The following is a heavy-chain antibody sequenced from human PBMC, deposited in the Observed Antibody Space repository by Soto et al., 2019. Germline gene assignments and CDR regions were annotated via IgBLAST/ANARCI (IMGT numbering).Heavy chain of an antibody. J-gene: IGHJ4*02. D-gene: IGHD2-8*01. V-gene: IGHV3-15*01. CDR3: TTTKGRLEPPTNDF. CDR1: GFTFSNAW. CDR2: IKSDAYGGAI. Sequence: EVQLVESGGGLVKPGGSLRLSCAGSGFTFSNAWMSWVRRAPGKGLEWVGRIKSDAYGGAIDDAAPVKDRFTISRDDSKNTLLPQMNNLRAEDTAVYSCTTTKGRLEPPTNDFWGQGTPVIVSS.